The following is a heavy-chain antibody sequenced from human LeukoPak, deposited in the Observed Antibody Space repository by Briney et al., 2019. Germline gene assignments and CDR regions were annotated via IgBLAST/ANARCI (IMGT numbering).Heavy chain of an antibody. CDR3: ARAYYGSGSYYNWWFDP. CDR2: ISYDGSNK. V-gene: IGHV3-30-3*01. J-gene: IGHJ5*02. Sequence: PGGSLRLSCAASGFTFSSYAMHWVRQAPGKGLEWVAVISYDGSNKYYADSVKGRFTISRDNAKNSLYLQMNSLRAEDTAVYYCARAYYGSGSYYNWWFDPWGQGTLVTVSS. D-gene: IGHD3-10*01. CDR1: GFTFSSYA.